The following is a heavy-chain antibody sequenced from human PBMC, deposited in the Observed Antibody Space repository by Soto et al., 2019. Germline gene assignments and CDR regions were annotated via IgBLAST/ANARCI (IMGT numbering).Heavy chain of an antibody. Sequence: ASVKVSCKASSYTFSNYGLSWVRQAPGQGLEWMGWVGTYTGVTNYAQKFKGRVTMTTDTSTTTAYMELRSLRSDDTAVYYCARDGDGPGRHYDYWGQGTLVTVSS. CDR3: ARDGDGPGRHYDY. CDR2: VGTYTGVT. V-gene: IGHV1-18*01. CDR1: SYTFSNYG. D-gene: IGHD3-10*01. J-gene: IGHJ4*02.